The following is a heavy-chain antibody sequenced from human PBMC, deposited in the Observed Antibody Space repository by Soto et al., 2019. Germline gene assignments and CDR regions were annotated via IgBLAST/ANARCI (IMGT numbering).Heavy chain of an antibody. CDR2: IIPILGIA. J-gene: IGHJ4*02. CDR3: ARGESIAASHPLD. CDR1: GGTFSSYT. Sequence: ASVKVSCKASGGTFSSYTISWVRQAPGQGLEWMGRIIPILGIANYAQKFQGRVTITADKSTSTAYMELSSLRSEDTAVYYCARGESIAASHPLDWGQGTLVTVSS. D-gene: IGHD6-6*01. V-gene: IGHV1-69*02.